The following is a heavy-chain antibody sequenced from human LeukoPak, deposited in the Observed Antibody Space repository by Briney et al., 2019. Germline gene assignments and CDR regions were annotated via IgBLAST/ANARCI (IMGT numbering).Heavy chain of an antibody. CDR1: GYTFTSYY. CDR2: INPSGGST. Sequence: ASVKVSCKASGYTFTSYYMHWVRQAPGQGLEWMGIINPSGGSTSYAQKFQGRVTMTRDTSTSTVYMEQSSLRSEDTAVYYCASQDCSGGSCYYGMDVWGKGTTVTVSS. V-gene: IGHV1-46*01. D-gene: IGHD2-15*01. J-gene: IGHJ6*04. CDR3: ASQDCSGGSCYYGMDV.